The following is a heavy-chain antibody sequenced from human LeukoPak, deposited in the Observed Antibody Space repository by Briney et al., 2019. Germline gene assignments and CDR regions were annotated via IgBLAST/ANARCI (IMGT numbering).Heavy chain of an antibody. CDR3: ARNKLGVLFYFDY. J-gene: IGHJ4*02. CDR2: ISSASSYI. V-gene: IGHV3-21*01. Sequence: GGSLRLSCAASGFTFSSYSMHWVRQAPGKGLEWVSSISSASSYIYYADSEKGRFTISRDNAKNSLYLQMNSLRAEDTAVYYCARNKLGVLFYFDYWGQGTLVTVSS. CDR1: GFTFSSYS. D-gene: IGHD7-27*01.